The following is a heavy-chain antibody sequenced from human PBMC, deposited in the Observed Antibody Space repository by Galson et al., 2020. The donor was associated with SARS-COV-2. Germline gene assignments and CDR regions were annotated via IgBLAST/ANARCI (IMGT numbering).Heavy chain of an antibody. V-gene: IGHV1-8*01. Sequence: GYTFTSYDINWVRQATGQGLEWMGWMNPNSGNTGYAQKFQGRVTMTRNTSISTAYMELSSLRSEDTAVYYCARDPYYYGSGSLDWFDPWGQGTLVTVSS. J-gene: IGHJ5*02. D-gene: IGHD3-10*01. CDR1: GYTFTSYD. CDR2: MNPNSGNT. CDR3: ARDPYYYGSGSLDWFDP.